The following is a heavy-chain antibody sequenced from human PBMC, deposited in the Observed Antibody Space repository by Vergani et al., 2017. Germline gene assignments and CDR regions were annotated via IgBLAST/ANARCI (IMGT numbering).Heavy chain of an antibody. CDR1: GYTFTSYG. CDR2: ISAYNGNT. Sequence: QVQLVQSGAEVKKPGASVKVSCKASGYTFTSYGISWVRQAPGQGLEWMGWISAYNGNTNYAQKLQGRVTMTTDTSTSTAYMGLRSLRSDDTAVYYCARDGEMGVTMVRGVIITFGTYYYYGMDVWGQGTTVTVSS. CDR3: ARDGEMGVTMVRGVIITFGTYYYYGMDV. J-gene: IGHJ6*02. V-gene: IGHV1-18*01. D-gene: IGHD3-10*01.